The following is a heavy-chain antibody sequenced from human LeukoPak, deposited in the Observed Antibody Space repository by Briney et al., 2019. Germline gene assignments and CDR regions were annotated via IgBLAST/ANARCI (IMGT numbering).Heavy chain of an antibody. CDR1: GGSFSGYY. V-gene: IGHV4-34*01. Sequence: SETLSLTCAVYGGSFSGYYWSWIRQPPGKGLEWIGEINHSGSTNYNPSLKSRVTISVDTSKNQFSLKLSSVTAADTAVYYRARTTTVTTYGYYYGMDVWGQGTTVTVSS. CDR2: INHSGST. J-gene: IGHJ6*02. D-gene: IGHD4-11*01. CDR3: ARTTTVTTYGYYYGMDV.